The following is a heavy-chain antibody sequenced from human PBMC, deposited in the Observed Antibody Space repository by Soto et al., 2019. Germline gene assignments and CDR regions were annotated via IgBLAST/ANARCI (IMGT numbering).Heavy chain of an antibody. V-gene: IGHV1-69*01. D-gene: IGHD6-13*01. Sequence: QAQVVQSGAEVRKPGSSVKLSCKASEGTFNSYAIAWVRQAPGQGLEWMGGIIPYYNTLNYAQKFQDRVKITADDSTNTVYMELSSLRSDDTAVYFCASGASRWYPYFLASWAQGNLVTVSS. CDR1: EGTFNSYA. J-gene: IGHJ4*02. CDR3: ASGASRWYPYFLAS. CDR2: IIPYYNTL.